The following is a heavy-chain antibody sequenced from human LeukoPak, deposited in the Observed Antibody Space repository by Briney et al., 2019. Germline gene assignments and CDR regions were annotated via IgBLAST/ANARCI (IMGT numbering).Heavy chain of an antibody. CDR2: INSDGSST. V-gene: IGHV3-74*01. D-gene: IGHD3-10*01. J-gene: IGHJ6*02. CDR3: ARDAEVTMVRGVIITSYYGMDV. Sequence: GGSLRLSCAVSGFTFSSYWMHWARQAPGKGLVWVSRINSDGSSTSYADSVKGRFTISRDNAKNTLYLQMNSLRAEDTAVYYCARDAEVTMVRGVIITSYYGMDVWGQGTTVTVSS. CDR1: GFTFSSYW.